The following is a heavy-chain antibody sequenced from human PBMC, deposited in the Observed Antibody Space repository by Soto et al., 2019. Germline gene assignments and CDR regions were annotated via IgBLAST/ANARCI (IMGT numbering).Heavy chain of an antibody. D-gene: IGHD3-9*01. CDR2: IYPGDSDA. Sequence: GESLKISCKSSGYSFTDYWIGWVRQMPGKGLEWMGIIYPGDSDARYSPSFQGQVTISVDTSINTAFLRWNSLTASDTAMYYCARQADYNILTGYFYYFDYWGQGSLVTVSS. CDR1: GYSFTDYW. V-gene: IGHV5-51*01. CDR3: ARQADYNILTGYFYYFDY. J-gene: IGHJ4*02.